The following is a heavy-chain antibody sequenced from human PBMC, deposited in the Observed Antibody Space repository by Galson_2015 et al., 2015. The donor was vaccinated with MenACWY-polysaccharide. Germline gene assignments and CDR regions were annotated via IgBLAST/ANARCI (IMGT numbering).Heavy chain of an antibody. CDR2: ITSSSSPI. V-gene: IGHV3-48*02. CDR3: ARDGRDYNFRSGRDAFDI. CDR1: GFIFSDYS. D-gene: IGHD3-3*01. J-gene: IGHJ3*02. Sequence: SLRLSCAASGFIFSDYSMNWVRQAPGKGLEWVSFITSSSSPIYYADSVRGRFTISRDNAKNSLYLQMSSLRDEDTAVYYCARDGRDYNFRSGRDAFDIWGQGTMVTVSS.